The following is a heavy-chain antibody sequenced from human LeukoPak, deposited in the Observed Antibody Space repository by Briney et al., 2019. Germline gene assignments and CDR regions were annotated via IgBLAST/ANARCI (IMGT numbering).Heavy chain of an antibody. J-gene: IGHJ4*02. CDR2: ICRGDSDT. D-gene: IGHD6-19*01. CDR1: WYSFTNYW. Sequence: PGEALKTFLKSSWYSFTNYWIGRVPPMPRKGLGLVVIICRGDSDTRYSQSVQGQVTISADKSISTAYLQWSSLKASDTAMYYCARRYRSCWSGLDYWGQGTLVTVSS. CDR3: ARRYRSCWSGLDY. V-gene: IGHV5-51*01.